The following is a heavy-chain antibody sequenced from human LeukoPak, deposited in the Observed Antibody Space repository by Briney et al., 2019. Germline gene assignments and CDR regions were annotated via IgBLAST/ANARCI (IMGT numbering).Heavy chain of an antibody. Sequence: SETLSLTCTVSGGSIDGYYWTWIRQPAGKGLEWIGRIYTTGSTNYNPSLKSRVTMSVDTSKNQISLSLSSVTAADTAVYYSARDWVVGAARSFDYWGQGILVTVSS. D-gene: IGHD1-26*01. CDR3: ARDWVVGAARSFDY. CDR1: GGSIDGYY. CDR2: IYTTGST. V-gene: IGHV4-4*07. J-gene: IGHJ4*02.